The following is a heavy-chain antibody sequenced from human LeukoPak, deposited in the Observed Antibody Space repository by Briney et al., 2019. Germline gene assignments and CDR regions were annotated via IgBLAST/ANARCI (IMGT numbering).Heavy chain of an antibody. CDR3: ARDLKRELWWFDP. V-gene: IGHV1-2*06. D-gene: IGHD1-26*01. Sequence: ASVKVSCKASGYTFTGYFIHWVRQAPGQGLEWMGRINPNTGGTNYAQKFQGRVTMTRGTSISTAYMELSRLRSDDTAVYYCARDLKRELWWFDPWGQGTLVTVSS. CDR2: INPNTGGT. J-gene: IGHJ5*02. CDR1: GYTFTGYF.